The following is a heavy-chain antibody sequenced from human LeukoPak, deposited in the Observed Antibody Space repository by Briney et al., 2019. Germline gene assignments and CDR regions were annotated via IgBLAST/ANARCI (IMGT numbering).Heavy chain of an antibody. D-gene: IGHD6-19*01. J-gene: IGHJ4*02. V-gene: IGHV3-74*01. Sequence: PGGSLRLSCAASGFTFSSYWMHWVRQAPGKGLVWVSRINSDGSSTSYADSVKGRFTISRDNAKNTLYLQMNSLRAEDTAVYYCARDGDSSGWYTNFGYWGQGTLVTVSS. CDR1: GFTFSSYW. CDR2: INSDGSST. CDR3: ARDGDSSGWYTNFGY.